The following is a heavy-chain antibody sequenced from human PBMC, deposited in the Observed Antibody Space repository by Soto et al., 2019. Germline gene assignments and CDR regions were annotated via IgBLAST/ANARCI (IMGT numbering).Heavy chain of an antibody. V-gene: IGHV3-21*01. D-gene: IGHD6-13*01. J-gene: IGHJ4*02. CDR1: GFTFSSYS. CDR2: ISSSSSYI. CDR3: ARGGYSSSWYPDLRGWGRPGPIDY. Sequence: VSLRLSCAASGFTFSSYSMNWVRQAPGKGLEWVSSISSSSSYIYYADSVKGRFTISRDNAKNSLYLQMNSLRAEDTAVYYCARGGYSSSWYPDLRGWGRPGPIDYWGQGTLVTVSS.